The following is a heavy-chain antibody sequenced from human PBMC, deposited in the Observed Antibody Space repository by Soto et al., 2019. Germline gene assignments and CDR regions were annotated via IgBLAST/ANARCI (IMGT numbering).Heavy chain of an antibody. CDR2: IYYSGST. Sequence: SETLSLTCTVSGGSISSYYWNWIRQPPGGGLEWIGYIYYSGSTNYNPSLKSRVTISVDTSKNQFSLKLSSVTAADTAVYYCARGYCSGGSCYSRFFDYWGQGTLVTVSS. D-gene: IGHD2-15*01. CDR1: GGSISSYY. V-gene: IGHV4-59*08. J-gene: IGHJ4*02. CDR3: ARGYCSGGSCYSRFFDY.